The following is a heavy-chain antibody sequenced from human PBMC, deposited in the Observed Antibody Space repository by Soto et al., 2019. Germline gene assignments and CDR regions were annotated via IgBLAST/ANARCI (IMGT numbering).Heavy chain of an antibody. V-gene: IGHV3-30*18. Sequence: GGSLRLSCAASGFTFSSYGMHWVRQAPGKGLEWVAVISYDGSNKYYADSVKGRFTISRDNSKNTLYLQMNSLRAEDTAVYYCAKATVGATYGMDVWGQGTTVTVSS. CDR2: ISYDGSNK. D-gene: IGHD1-26*01. CDR1: GFTFSSYG. J-gene: IGHJ6*02. CDR3: AKATVGATYGMDV.